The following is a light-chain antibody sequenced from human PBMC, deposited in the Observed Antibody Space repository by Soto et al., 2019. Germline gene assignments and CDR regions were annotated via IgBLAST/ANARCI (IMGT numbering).Light chain of an antibody. J-gene: IGKJ1*01. Sequence: EIVLTQSPGTLSSSPGERATLSCRASQSIDNRYLAWYQHKPGQAPRLLIYATSSRATGIPDRFGGSGSGTNFTLTINRLEPEDFAVYSCQKYFGPSWTFGQGTKVEIK. CDR2: ATS. CDR1: QSIDNRY. V-gene: IGKV3-20*01. CDR3: QKYFGPSWT.